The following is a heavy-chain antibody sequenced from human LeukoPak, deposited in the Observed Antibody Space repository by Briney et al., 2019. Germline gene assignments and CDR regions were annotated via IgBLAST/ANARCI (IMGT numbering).Heavy chain of an antibody. Sequence: ASVKVSCKASGYTFTSYGISWVRQAPGPGLEWMGWISAYNGNTNYAQKLQGRVTMTTDTSTSTAYMELRSLRSDDTAVYYCARADVLRYFDWSPSFDYWGQGTLVTVSS. CDR3: ARADVLRYFDWSPSFDY. J-gene: IGHJ4*02. D-gene: IGHD3-9*01. CDR2: ISAYNGNT. V-gene: IGHV1-18*01. CDR1: GYTFTSYG.